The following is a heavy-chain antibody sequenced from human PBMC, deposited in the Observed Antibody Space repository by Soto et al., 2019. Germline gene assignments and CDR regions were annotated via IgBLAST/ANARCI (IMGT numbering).Heavy chain of an antibody. J-gene: IGHJ4*02. CDR1: GFDFFSDYE. Sequence: PGGSLRLSCAASGFDFFSDYEMNRVRQAPGKGLEWVSYINGRSTTKYYADSVQGRFTISRDNAKNSLYLQMNSLRVDDTAIYYCARDTRPGRLERLYWGQGSQVTVS. CDR3: ARDTRPGRLERLY. CDR2: INGRSTTK. V-gene: IGHV3-48*03. D-gene: IGHD1-1*01.